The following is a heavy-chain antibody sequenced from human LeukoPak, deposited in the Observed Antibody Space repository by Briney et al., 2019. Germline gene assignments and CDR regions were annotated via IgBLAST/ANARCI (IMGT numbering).Heavy chain of an antibody. CDR2: IYYSGST. CDR1: GGSISSYY. D-gene: IGHD4-17*01. V-gene: IGHV4-59*08. Sequence: PSETLSLTCTVSGGSISSYYWSWIRQPPGKGLEWIGYIYYSGSTNYNPSLKSRVTISVDTSKNQFSLKLSSVTAADTAVYYCARHYGDYVSPYYGMYVCGQKTTVTVSS. CDR3: ARHYGDYVSPYYGMYV. J-gene: IGHJ6*01.